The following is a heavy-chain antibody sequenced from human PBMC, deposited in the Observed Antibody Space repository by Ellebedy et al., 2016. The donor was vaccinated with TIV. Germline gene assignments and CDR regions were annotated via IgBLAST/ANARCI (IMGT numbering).Heavy chain of an antibody. CDR2: FDPEDGET. J-gene: IGHJ6*01. Sequence: GGSLRLSCAASGYTLSELSMHWVRQAPGKGLEWMGGFDPEDGETIYAQKFQGRVTMTEDTSTDTAYMEVSSLRSEDTAVYYCATAETPKWRDESGSYFLHDYGLDVWGQGTTVTVSS. CDR1: GYTLSELS. D-gene: IGHD1-26*01. CDR3: ATAETPKWRDESGSYFLHDYGLDV. V-gene: IGHV1-24*01.